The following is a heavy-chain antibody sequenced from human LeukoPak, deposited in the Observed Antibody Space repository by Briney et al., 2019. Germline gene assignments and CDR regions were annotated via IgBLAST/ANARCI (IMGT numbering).Heavy chain of an antibody. J-gene: IGHJ4*02. Sequence: KPSETLSLTCTVSGGSISSYYWSWIRQPPGKGLEWIGYIYYSGSTNYNPSLESRVTISVDTSKNQFSLKLSSVTATDTAVYYRARESIAVAGQLDYWGQGTLVTVSS. CDR3: ARESIAVAGQLDY. D-gene: IGHD6-19*01. CDR2: IYYSGST. CDR1: GGSISSYY. V-gene: IGHV4-59*01.